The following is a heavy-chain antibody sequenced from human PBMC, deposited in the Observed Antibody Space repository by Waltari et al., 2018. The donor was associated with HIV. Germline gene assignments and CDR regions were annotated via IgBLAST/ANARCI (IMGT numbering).Heavy chain of an antibody. CDR3: ARGRGRAMIGGVSAFDI. D-gene: IGHD5-12*01. CDR2: INHSGST. Sequence: QVQLQQWGAGLLTPSETLSLTCAVYGGSFSGYYWSWIRQPPGKGLEWIGEINHSGSTNYNPSLKSRVTISVDTSKNQFSLKLSSVTAADTAVYYCARGRGRAMIGGVSAFDIWGQGTMVTVSS. CDR1: GGSFSGYY. J-gene: IGHJ3*02. V-gene: IGHV4-34*01.